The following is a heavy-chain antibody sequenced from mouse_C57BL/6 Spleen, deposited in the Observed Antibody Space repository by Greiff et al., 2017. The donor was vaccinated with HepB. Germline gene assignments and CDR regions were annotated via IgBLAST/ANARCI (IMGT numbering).Heavy chain of an antibody. CDR3: GFYYDYEGFAY. Sequence: EVQLQESGPGLVKPSQSLSLTCSVTGYSITSCYYWNWIRQFPGNKLEWMGYISYDGSNNYNPSLKNRISITRDTSKNQFFLKLNSVTTEDTATYYCGFYYDYEGFAYWGQGTLVTVSA. CDR2: ISYDGSN. D-gene: IGHD2-4*01. J-gene: IGHJ3*01. CDR1: GYSITSCYY. V-gene: IGHV3-6*01.